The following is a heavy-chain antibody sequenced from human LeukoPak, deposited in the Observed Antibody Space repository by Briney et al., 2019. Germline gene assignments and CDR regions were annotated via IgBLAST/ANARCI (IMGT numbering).Heavy chain of an antibody. V-gene: IGHV4-59*08. CDR1: GGSIHGHY. Sequence: SETLSLTCTVSGGSIHGHYWSWIRQPPGKGLEWVGYVYYSGSTDNNPSLKSRASISVDTPNNQFFLKLSSVTAADTAVYYCARHGPDSSGWALHYLDYWGQGTLVTVSS. CDR2: VYYSGST. J-gene: IGHJ4*02. CDR3: ARHGPDSSGWALHYLDY. D-gene: IGHD3-22*01.